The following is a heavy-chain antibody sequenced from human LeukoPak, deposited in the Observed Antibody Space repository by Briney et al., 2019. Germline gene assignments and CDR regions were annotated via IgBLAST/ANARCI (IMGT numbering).Heavy chain of an antibody. CDR1: GFTVSSNY. J-gene: IGHJ4*02. CDR2: IYSGGST. D-gene: IGHD3-22*01. CDR3: AKDLTYYYDSSGYLRPLFDY. Sequence: GGSLRLSCAASGFTVSSNYMSWVRQAPGKGLEWVSVIYSGGSTYYADSVKGRFTISRDNSKNTLYLQMNSLRAEDTAVYYCAKDLTYYYDSSGYLRPLFDYWGQGTLVTVSS. V-gene: IGHV3-53*01.